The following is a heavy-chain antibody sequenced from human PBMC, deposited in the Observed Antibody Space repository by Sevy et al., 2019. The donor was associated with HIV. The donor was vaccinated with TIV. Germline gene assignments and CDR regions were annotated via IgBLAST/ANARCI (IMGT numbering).Heavy chain of an antibody. D-gene: IGHD1-26*01. Sequence: GGSLRLSCTASGFTFNISWMSWVRLLPGKGLEWVATIKPDAGGEDYLDSVKGRLTVSRDNTKTSLFLQMNSLRVEDTALYYCVRGGGYFDHWGQGTLVTVSS. CDR3: VRGGGYFDH. V-gene: IGHV3-7*01. CDR1: GFTFNISW. J-gene: IGHJ4*02. CDR2: IKPDAGGE.